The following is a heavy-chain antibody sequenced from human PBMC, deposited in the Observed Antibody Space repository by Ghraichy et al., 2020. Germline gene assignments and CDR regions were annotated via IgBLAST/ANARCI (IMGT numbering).Heavy chain of an antibody. V-gene: IGHV3-48*01. Sequence: GGSLRLSCAASGFTFSSYSMNWVRQAPGKGLEWVSYISSSSSTIYYADSVKGRFTISRDNAKNSLYLQMNSLRAEDTAVYYCASGYCSSTSCYTEGPFDYWGQGTLVTVSS. CDR1: GFTFSSYS. CDR3: ASGYCSSTSCYTEGPFDY. CDR2: ISSSSSTI. D-gene: IGHD2-2*02. J-gene: IGHJ4*02.